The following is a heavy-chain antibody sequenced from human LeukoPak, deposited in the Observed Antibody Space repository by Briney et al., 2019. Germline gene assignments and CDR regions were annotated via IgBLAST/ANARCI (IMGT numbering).Heavy chain of an antibody. CDR3: ARRSDSGSDDGEDYFDY. D-gene: IGHD1-26*01. CDR2: MYYSGRT. J-gene: IGHJ4*02. V-gene: IGHV4-39*01. Sequence: SETLSLTCTVSSGSISNSTFYWGWIRQPPGKGLEWIGSMYYSGRTYYNPSLKSRVTITVDTSKNQFSLKMTSVTAADTAVYYCARRSDSGSDDGEDYFDYWGQGTLVTVSS. CDR1: SGSISNSTFY.